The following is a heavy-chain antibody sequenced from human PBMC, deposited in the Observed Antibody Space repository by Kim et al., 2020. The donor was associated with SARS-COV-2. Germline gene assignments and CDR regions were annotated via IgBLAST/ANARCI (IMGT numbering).Heavy chain of an antibody. J-gene: IGHJ4*02. CDR1: GFTFTSSA. CDR3: AAGVNGDGYDYFDY. CDR2: IVVGSGNT. V-gene: IGHV1-58*01. Sequence: SVKVSCKASGFTFTSSAVQWVRQARGQRLEWIGWIVVGSGNTNYAQKFQERVTITRDMSTSTAYMELISLRSEDTAVYYCAAGVNGDGYDYFDYWGQGTLVTVSS. D-gene: IGHD5-12*01.